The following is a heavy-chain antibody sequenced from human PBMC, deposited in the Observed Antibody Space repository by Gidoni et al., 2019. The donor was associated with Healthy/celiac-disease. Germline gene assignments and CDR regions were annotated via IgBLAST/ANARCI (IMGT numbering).Heavy chain of an antibody. J-gene: IGHJ6*02. CDR1: GFTFSRYA. D-gene: IGHD1-7*01. V-gene: IGHV3-23*01. Sequence: EVQLLESGGGLVQPGGSLRLSCAASGFTFSRYAMSWVRQAPGKGLVRVSASSGSGGSTYYADSVKGRFTISRDNSKNTLYLQMNSLRAEDTAVYYCAKEGPCITGTTIYCYYYYGMDVWGQGTTVTVSS. CDR2: SSGSGGST. CDR3: AKEGPCITGTTIYCYYYYGMDV.